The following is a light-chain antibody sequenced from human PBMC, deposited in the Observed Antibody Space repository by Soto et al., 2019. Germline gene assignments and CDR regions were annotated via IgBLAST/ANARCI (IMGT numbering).Light chain of an antibody. V-gene: IGKV3-20*01. J-gene: IGKJ3*01. CDR2: GAS. Sequence: EIVLTQSPGTLSLSPGERATLSCRASESVRTSYLAWYQQNPVQAPRLLIYGASGRATGIPDRFRVSASGTDFTLTISRLEPEDFAVYYCQRYGTSALFGPGTKVDIK. CDR1: ESVRTSY. CDR3: QRYGTSAL.